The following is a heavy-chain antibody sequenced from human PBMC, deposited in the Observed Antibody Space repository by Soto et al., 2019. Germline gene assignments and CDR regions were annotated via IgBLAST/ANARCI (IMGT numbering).Heavy chain of an antibody. CDR1: GFTFSNAW. CDR3: TTEITIFSDEGDKYYYYGMDV. Sequence: GGSLRLSCAASGFTFSNAWMNWVRQAPGKGLEWVGRIKSKTDGGTTDYAAPVKGRFTISRDDSKNTLYLQMNSLKTEDTAVYYCTTEITIFSDEGDKYYYYGMDVWGQGTTVTVSS. V-gene: IGHV3-15*07. CDR2: IKSKTDGGTT. J-gene: IGHJ6*02. D-gene: IGHD3-3*01.